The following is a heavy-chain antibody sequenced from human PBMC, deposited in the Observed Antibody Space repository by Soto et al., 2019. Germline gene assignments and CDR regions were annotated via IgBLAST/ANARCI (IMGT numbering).Heavy chain of an antibody. D-gene: IGHD2-15*01. CDR1: GYTFTSYG. CDR2: ISTYNGNT. CDR3: ARGGQRGSCSGGSCSPNWFDP. J-gene: IGHJ5*02. Sequence: ASLKVSCRASGYTFTSYGISWVRPAPGQGREWMGWISTYNGNTNYAQKLQGWVTMTRDTSISTAYMELSRLRSDDTAVYYCARGGQRGSCSGGSCSPNWFDPWGQGTLVTVSS. V-gene: IGHV1-18*01.